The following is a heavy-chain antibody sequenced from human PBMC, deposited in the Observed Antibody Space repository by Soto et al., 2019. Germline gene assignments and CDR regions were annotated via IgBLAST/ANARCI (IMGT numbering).Heavy chain of an antibody. CDR3: ARDIAYDIDY. Sequence: QVQLVQSGAEVQKPGASVKVSCKASGYTFNNYGISWVRQAPGQGLEWMGWIYSKEGKINFAQKFQGRVTLTTDTSTSTAYIELRSLRFDDSAVYFCARDIAYDIDYWGQGTLVTVSS. J-gene: IGHJ4*02. V-gene: IGHV1-18*01. CDR2: IYSKEGKI. D-gene: IGHD5-12*01. CDR1: GYTFNNYG.